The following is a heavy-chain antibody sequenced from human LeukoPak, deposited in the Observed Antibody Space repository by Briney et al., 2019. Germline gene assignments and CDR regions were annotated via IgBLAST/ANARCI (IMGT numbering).Heavy chain of an antibody. CDR1: GFTFDDYA. D-gene: IGHD5-12*01. CDR2: ISWNSGSI. CDR3: AKDMVATGYYYYGMDV. V-gene: IGHV3-9*01. J-gene: IGHJ6*02. Sequence: GGSLRLSCAASGFTFDDYAMHWVRQAPGKGLEWVSGISWNSGSIGYADSVKGRFTISRDNAKNSLYLQMNSLRAEDTALYYCAKDMVATGYYYYGMDVWGQGTTVTVSS.